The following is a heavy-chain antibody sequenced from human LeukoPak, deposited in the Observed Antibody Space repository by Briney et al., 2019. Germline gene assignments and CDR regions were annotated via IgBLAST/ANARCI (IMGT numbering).Heavy chain of an antibody. D-gene: IGHD6-19*01. Sequence: GTLSLTSAASSFNYNSYAMIWLPQAPGKELEGFSASSGGSGSTYYADSVKGRFTISRDNSKNTLYLQMNSLRAEDTAVYYCAKDLPPHHSSGWYGGLYYFDYWGQGTLVTVSS. J-gene: IGHJ4*02. CDR3: AKDLPPHHSSGWYGGLYYFDY. CDR1: SFNYNSYA. CDR2: SSGGSGST. V-gene: IGHV3-23*01.